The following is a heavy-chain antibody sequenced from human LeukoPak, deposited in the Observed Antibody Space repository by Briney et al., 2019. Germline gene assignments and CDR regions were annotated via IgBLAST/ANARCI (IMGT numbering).Heavy chain of an antibody. V-gene: IGHV1-2*02. D-gene: IGHD6-13*01. CDR1: GYTFTGYY. CDR2: INPNTGGT. J-gene: IGHJ5*02. Sequence: ASLKVSCKASGYTFTGYYMHWVRQAPGQGLEWMGWINPNTGGTNFAQKFQGRVTMTRDTSISTAYMELSRLTFDDTAVYYCARGFPSSSNWYAKWFDPWGQGTLVTVSS. CDR3: ARGFPSSSNWYAKWFDP.